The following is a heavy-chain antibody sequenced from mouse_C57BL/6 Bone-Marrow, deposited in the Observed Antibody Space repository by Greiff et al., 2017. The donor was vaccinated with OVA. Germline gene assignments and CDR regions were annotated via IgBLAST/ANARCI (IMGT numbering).Heavy chain of an antibody. CDR3: ARGNGSSPWFAY. V-gene: IGHV3-6*01. CDR1: GYSITSGYY. D-gene: IGHD1-1*01. CDR2: ISYDGSN. J-gene: IGHJ3*01. Sequence: ESGPGLVKPSQSLSLTCSVTGYSITSGYYWHWIRQFPGNKLEWMGYISYDGSNNYNPSLKNRISITRDTSKNQFFLKLNSVTTEDTATYYCARGNGSSPWFAYWGQGTLVTVSA.